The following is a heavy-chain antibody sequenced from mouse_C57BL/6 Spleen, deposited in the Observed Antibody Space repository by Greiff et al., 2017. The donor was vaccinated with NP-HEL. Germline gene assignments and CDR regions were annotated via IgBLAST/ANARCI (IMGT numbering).Heavy chain of an antibody. D-gene: IGHD1-1*02. Sequence: QVQLKESGAELVRPGTSVKVSCKASGYAFTNYLIEWVKQRPGQGLEWIGVINPGSGGTNYNEKFKGKATLTADKSSSTAYMQLSSLTSEDSAVYLCARYGRDYAMDYWGQGTSVTVAS. J-gene: IGHJ4*01. CDR1: GYAFTNYL. CDR2: INPGSGGT. CDR3: ARYGRDYAMDY. V-gene: IGHV1-54*01.